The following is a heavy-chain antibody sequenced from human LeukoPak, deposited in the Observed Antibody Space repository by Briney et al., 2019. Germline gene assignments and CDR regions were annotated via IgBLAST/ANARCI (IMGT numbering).Heavy chain of an antibody. CDR3: ARVPHSVEGSMKAVFIHYFDY. CDR2: IDHSGNT. D-gene: IGHD3-22*01. J-gene: IGHJ4*02. V-gene: IGHV4-38-2*01. CDR1: GYSINSGYC. Sequence: SETLSLSCAVSGYSINSGYCWGWIRQPPGQGLEWIGGIDHSGNTHYNPSLKNRVTVSADTSKNEFSLKLSSMTATDTAVYYCARVPHSVEGSMKAVFIHYFDYWGQGSLVTVSS.